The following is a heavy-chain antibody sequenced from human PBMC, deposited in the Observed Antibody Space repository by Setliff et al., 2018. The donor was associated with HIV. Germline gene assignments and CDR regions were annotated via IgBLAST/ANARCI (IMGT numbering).Heavy chain of an antibody. CDR1: GGSISSGDYY. CDR3: ARAPLSRLRSYYYYYGMDV. D-gene: IGHD4-17*01. Sequence: TSETLSLTCTVSGGSISSGDYYWSWIRQPPGKGLEWIGYIYYSGSIYYNPSLKSRVTISIDTSKNQFSLKLSSVTAADTAVYYCARAPLSRLRSYYYYYGMDVWGQGTTVTVSS. V-gene: IGHV4-30-4*08. J-gene: IGHJ6*02. CDR2: IYYSGSI.